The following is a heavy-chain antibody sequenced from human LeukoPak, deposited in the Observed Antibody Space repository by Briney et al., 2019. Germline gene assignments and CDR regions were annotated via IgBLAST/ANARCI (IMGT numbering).Heavy chain of an antibody. CDR3: ARGSYDSSDFEYFQH. CDR1: GYTFTGYY. CDR2: INPNSGDT. V-gene: IGHV1-2*02. J-gene: IGHJ1*01. D-gene: IGHD3-22*01. Sequence: ASVKVSCKASGYTFTGYYMHWVRQAPGQGLEWMGWINPNSGDTNYAQRFQGRATMTRDTSISTAYMEKRRLTSDDTAVYYCARGSYDSSDFEYFQHWGQGTLVTVSS.